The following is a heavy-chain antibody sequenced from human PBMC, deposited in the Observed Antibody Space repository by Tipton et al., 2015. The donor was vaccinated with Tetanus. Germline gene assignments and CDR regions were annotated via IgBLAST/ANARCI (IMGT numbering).Heavy chain of an antibody. Sequence: SGFTFSSYGMHWVRQAPGKGLEWVAVIWYDGSNKYYADSVKGRFTISRDNSKNTLYLQMNSLRAEDTAVYYCARDPATHRNYYDSSYFDYWGQGTLVTVSS. CDR3: ARDPATHRNYYDSSYFDY. V-gene: IGHV3-33*01. CDR2: IWYDGSNK. J-gene: IGHJ4*02. CDR1: GFTFSSYG. D-gene: IGHD3-22*01.